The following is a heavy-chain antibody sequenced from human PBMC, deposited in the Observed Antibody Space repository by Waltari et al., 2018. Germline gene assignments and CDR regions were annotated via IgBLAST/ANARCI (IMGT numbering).Heavy chain of an antibody. Sequence: QVQLVESGGGVVQPGRSLRLSCTASGFTFSRHAMYWVRQARGCGLQCWAVISADGVGKHYDASVKGRFTVSRDNSMNIVSLHIDSLRVDDTAVYYCAREMALDSHAYDFWGQGTLVTVSS. CDR3: AREMALDSHAYDF. CDR1: GFTFSRHA. J-gene: IGHJ4*02. D-gene: IGHD2-8*01. V-gene: IGHV3-30*07. CDR2: ISADGVGK.